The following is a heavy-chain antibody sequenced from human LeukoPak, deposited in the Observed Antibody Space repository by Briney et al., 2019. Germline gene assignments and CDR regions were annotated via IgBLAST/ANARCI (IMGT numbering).Heavy chain of an antibody. CDR1: GFTFSSDA. V-gene: IGHV3-23*01. CDR3: AREIAAAGTDY. D-gene: IGHD6-13*01. J-gene: IGHJ4*02. Sequence: GGSLRLSCAASGFTFSSDAMSWVRQAPGEGLEWVSGISGSGGSAYYADSVKGRFTISRDNAKNSLYLQMNSLRAEDTAVYYCAREIAAAGTDYWGQGTLVTVSS. CDR2: ISGSGGSA.